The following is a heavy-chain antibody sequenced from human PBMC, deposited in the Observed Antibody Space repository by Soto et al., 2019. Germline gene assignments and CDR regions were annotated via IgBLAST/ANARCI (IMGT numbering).Heavy chain of an antibody. J-gene: IGHJ3*02. V-gene: IGHV3-23*01. CDR3: AKDRGSYLRVGAFDI. CDR2: ISGSGGST. D-gene: IGHD1-26*01. Sequence: PGGSLRLSCAASGFTFSSHAMSWVRQAPGKGLEWVSAISGSGGSTYYADSVKGRFTISRDNSKNTLYLQMNSLRAEDTAVYYCAKDRGSYLRVGAFDIWGQGTMVTVSS. CDR1: GFTFSSHA.